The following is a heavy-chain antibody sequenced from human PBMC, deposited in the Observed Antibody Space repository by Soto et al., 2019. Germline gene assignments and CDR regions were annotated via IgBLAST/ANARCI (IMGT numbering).Heavy chain of an antibody. CDR2: VNQSGTS. Sequence: QVLPQESGPRLVKPAGTLSLTCGVSGDSTRSRYWWTWLRRPPGRGLEWIGEVNQSGTSNYNPSLKSRVTISIDDSKNHFSLKLHSMSAADRAVYFCARGGGSDSFDYWGQGILVTVSS. D-gene: IGHD1-26*01. CDR3: ARGGGSDSFDY. V-gene: IGHV4-4*01. J-gene: IGHJ4*02. CDR1: GDSTRSRYW.